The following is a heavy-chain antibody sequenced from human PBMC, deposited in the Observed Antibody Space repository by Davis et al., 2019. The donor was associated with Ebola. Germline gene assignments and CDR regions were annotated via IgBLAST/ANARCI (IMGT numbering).Heavy chain of an antibody. V-gene: IGHV4-59*01. D-gene: IGHD3-10*01. CDR2: IYYSGST. Sequence: GSLRLSCPVSGGSISSYYWSWIRQPPGKGLEWIGYIYYSGSTNYNPSLKSRVTISVDTSKNQFSLKLSSVTAADTAVYYCARSGFGDAFDIWGQGTMVTVSS. CDR3: ARSGFGDAFDI. J-gene: IGHJ3*02. CDR1: GGSISSYY.